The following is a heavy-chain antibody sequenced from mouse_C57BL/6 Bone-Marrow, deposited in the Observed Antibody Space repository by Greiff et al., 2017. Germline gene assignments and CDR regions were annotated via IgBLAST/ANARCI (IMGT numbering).Heavy chain of an antibody. CDR1: GYTFTSYW. V-gene: IGHV1-72*01. J-gene: IGHJ2*01. Sequence: VKLVESGAELVKPGASVKLSCKASGYTFTSYWMHWVKQRPGRGLEWIGRIDPNSGGTKYNEKFKSKATLTVDKPSSTAYMQLSSLTSEDSAVYYCARGNWAITTSVLDYWGQGTTLTVSS. CDR3: ARGNWAITTSVLDY. D-gene: IGHD1-1*01. CDR2: IDPNSGGT.